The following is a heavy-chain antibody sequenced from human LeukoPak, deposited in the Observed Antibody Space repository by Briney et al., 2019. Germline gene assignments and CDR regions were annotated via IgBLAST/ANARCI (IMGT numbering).Heavy chain of an antibody. CDR3: ARVWDIIIVPADHFDY. V-gene: IGHV1-46*01. CDR1: GYTFTSYY. J-gene: IGHJ4*02. Sequence: ASVKVSCKASGYTFTSYYMHWVRQAPGQGLEWMGIINPSGGSTSYAQKFQGRVTMTTDTSTSTAYMELRSLRSDDTAVYYCARVWDIIIVPADHFDYWGQGTLVTVSS. CDR2: INPSGGST. D-gene: IGHD2-2*01.